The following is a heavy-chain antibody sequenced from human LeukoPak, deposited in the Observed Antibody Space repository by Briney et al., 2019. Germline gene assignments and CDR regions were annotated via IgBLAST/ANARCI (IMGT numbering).Heavy chain of an antibody. D-gene: IGHD2-15*01. V-gene: IGHV1-3*01. Sequence: GASVKVSCKASGYTFTSYYMHWVRQAPGQGLEWLGWINPANGDTRYSRQFGGRVTITRDTSASTTYMELSSLTSEDTAVCYCAREDLVVVVADKGIEYWGQGTLVTVSS. CDR1: GYTFTSYY. J-gene: IGHJ4*02. CDR2: INPANGDT. CDR3: AREDLVVVVADKGIEY.